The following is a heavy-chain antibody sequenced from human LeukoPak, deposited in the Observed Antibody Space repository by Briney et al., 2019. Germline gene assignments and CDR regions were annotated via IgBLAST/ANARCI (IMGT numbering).Heavy chain of an antibody. Sequence: GESLKISCKGSGYSFTTYWISWVRQMPGTGLEGMGRIDPSDSYTNYSPSFQGHVTISADKSISTAYLQWSSLKASDSAMYYCARRSGNWFDPWGQGTLVTVSS. V-gene: IGHV5-10-1*01. J-gene: IGHJ5*02. CDR3: ARRSGNWFDP. CDR2: IDPSDSYT. CDR1: GYSFTTYW.